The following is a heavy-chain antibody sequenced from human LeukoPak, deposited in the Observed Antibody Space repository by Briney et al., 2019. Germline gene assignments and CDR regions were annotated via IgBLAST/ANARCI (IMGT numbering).Heavy chain of an antibody. J-gene: IGHJ4*02. V-gene: IGHV3-48*01. D-gene: IGHD3-9*01. CDR3: ARDKARDDILTGSLFDY. Sequence: GGSLRLSCAASGFTFSSYSMNWVRQAPGKGLEWVSYISSSSSTIYYADSVKGRFTISRDNAKNSLYLQMNSLRAEDTAVYYCARDKARDDILTGSLFDYWGRGSLVTVSS. CDR2: ISSSSSTI. CDR1: GFTFSSYS.